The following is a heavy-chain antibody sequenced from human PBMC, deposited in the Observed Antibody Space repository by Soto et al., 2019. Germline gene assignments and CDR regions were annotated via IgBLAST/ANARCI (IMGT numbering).Heavy chain of an antibody. V-gene: IGHV1-58*01. CDR2: IVVGSGNT. CDR3: AAVRVYYYARSGSDY. J-gene: IGHJ4*02. Sequence: SVKVSCKASGFTFTSSAVQWVRQARGQRLEWIGWIVVGSGNTNYAQKFQERVTITRDMSTSTAYMELSSLRSEDTAVYYCAAVRVYYYARSGSDYSGQATLVTV. CDR1: GFTFTSSA. D-gene: IGHD3-22*01.